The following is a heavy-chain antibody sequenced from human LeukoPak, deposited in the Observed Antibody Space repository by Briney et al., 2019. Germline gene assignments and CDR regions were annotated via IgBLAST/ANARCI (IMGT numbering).Heavy chain of an antibody. CDR2: ISSSSNYI. CDR1: GFTFSHYS. J-gene: IGHJ4*02. V-gene: IGHV3-21*01. CDR3: ARVRARYGVVVAATSDY. Sequence: PGGSLRLSCAASGFTFSHYSMNWVRQAPGNGLEWVPSISSSSNYIYYADSVKGRFSISRDNAKNSVYLQMNSLRAEDTAVYYCARVRARYGVVVAATSDYWGQGTLVTVSS. D-gene: IGHD2-15*01.